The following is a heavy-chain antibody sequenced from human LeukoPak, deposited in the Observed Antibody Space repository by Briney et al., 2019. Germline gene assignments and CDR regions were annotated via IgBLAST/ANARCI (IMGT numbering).Heavy chain of an antibody. J-gene: IGHJ6*02. Sequence: AASVKVSCKASGYTFTSYGISWVRQAPGQGLEWMGWIGAYNGNTNYAQKLQGRVTMTTDTSTSTAYMEPRSLRSDDTAVYYCARSAVGYSYGYRGAYYGMDVWGQGTTVTVSS. D-gene: IGHD5-18*01. CDR1: GYTFTSYG. V-gene: IGHV1-18*01. CDR2: IGAYNGNT. CDR3: ARSAVGYSYGYRGAYYGMDV.